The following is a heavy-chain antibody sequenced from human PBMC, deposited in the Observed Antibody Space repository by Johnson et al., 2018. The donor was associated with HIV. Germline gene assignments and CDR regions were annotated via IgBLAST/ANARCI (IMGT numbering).Heavy chain of an antibody. CDR3: ARGVLGDWVDAFDI. Sequence: VQLVESGGGVVQPGRSLRLSCAASGFTFDDYAMHWVRQAPGKGLEWVSGISWNSGNINYADSVKGRFTISRDNAKNSLYLQMNSLRAEDTAVFYCARGVLGDWVDAFDIWGQGTMVTVSS. J-gene: IGHJ3*02. V-gene: IGHV3-9*01. CDR1: GFTFDDYA. D-gene: IGHD3-16*01. CDR2: ISWNSGNI.